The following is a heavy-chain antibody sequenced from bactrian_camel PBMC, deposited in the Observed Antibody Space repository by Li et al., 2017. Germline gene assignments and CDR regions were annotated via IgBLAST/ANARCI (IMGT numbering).Heavy chain of an antibody. CDR1: GFTFSSFD. CDR2: INVGGGST. D-gene: IGHD5*01. J-gene: IGHJ6*01. V-gene: IGHV3S31*01. CDR3: AAEADYALDSRCPVGY. Sequence: VQLVESGGGLVQPGGSLSLSCAGSGFTFSSFDMSWVRQAPGQGLEWVSQINVGGGSTLYEDSVQGRFTISQDNRENTLYLQMTSLKTEDTAVYYCAAEADYALDSRCPVGYWGQGTQVTVS.